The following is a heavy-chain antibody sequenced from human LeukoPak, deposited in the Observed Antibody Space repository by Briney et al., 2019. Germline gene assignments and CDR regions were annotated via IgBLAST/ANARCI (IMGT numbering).Heavy chain of an antibody. V-gene: IGHV4-34*01. J-gene: IGHJ4*02. D-gene: IGHD6-13*01. Sequence: SETLCLTCAVYGGSFSGYYWSWIRQPPGKGLEWIGEINHSGSTNYNPSLKSRVTISVDTSKNQFSLKLSSVTAADTAVYYCARGRYSSSWYQTRNFDYWGQGTLVTVSS. CDR3: ARGRYSSSWYQTRNFDY. CDR1: GGSFSGYY. CDR2: INHSGST.